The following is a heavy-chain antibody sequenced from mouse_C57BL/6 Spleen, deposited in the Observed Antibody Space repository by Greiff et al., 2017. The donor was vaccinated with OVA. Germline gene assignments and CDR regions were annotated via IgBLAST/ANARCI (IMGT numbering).Heavy chain of an antibody. Sequence: VQLQQPGAELVKPGASVKLSCKASGYTFTSYWMHWVKQRPGQGLEWIGMIHPNSGSTNYNEKFKSKATLTVDKSSSTAYMQLSSLTSEDSAVYYCARPLWEGEDYFDYWGQGTTLTVSS. CDR3: ARPLWEGEDYFDY. V-gene: IGHV1-64*01. CDR1: GYTFTSYW. D-gene: IGHD4-1*01. J-gene: IGHJ2*01. CDR2: IHPNSGST.